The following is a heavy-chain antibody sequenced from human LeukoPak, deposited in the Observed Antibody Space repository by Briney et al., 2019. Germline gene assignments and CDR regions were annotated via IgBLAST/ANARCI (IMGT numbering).Heavy chain of an antibody. V-gene: IGHV1-2*02. Sequence: ASVKVSCKASGYTFTGYYMHWVRQAPGQGLEWMGWINPNSGGTNYAQKFQGRVTMTTDTSTSTAYMELRSLRSDDTAVYYCARDLMVRGVIRVGGYWGQGTLVTVSS. J-gene: IGHJ4*02. CDR2: INPNSGGT. CDR1: GYTFTGYY. CDR3: ARDLMVRGVIRVGGY. D-gene: IGHD3-10*01.